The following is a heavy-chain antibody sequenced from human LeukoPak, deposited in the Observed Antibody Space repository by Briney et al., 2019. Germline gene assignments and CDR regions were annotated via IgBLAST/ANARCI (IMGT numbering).Heavy chain of an antibody. V-gene: IGHV1-24*01. J-gene: IGHJ4*02. Sequence: ASVKLSCKVSGYTLTELSMHWVRQAPGKGLEWMGGFDPEDGETIYAQKFQGRVTMTEDTSTDTAYMELSSLRSEDTAVYYCATGVLRYFDWLPLPDYWGQGTLVTVSS. CDR1: GYTLTELS. D-gene: IGHD3-9*01. CDR3: ATGVLRYFDWLPLPDY. CDR2: FDPEDGET.